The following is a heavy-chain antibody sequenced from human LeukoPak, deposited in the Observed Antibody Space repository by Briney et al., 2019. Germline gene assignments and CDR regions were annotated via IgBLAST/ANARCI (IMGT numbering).Heavy chain of an antibody. CDR2: ISSSGGST. V-gene: IGHV3-23*01. CDR3: AKDASSGTYYDH. D-gene: IGHD1-26*01. CDR1: GYTFTSYG. Sequence: GASVKVSCKASGYTFTSYGISWVRQAPGKGLEWVSAISSSGGSTYYADSVKGRFTISRDNSKNTLYLQMHSLRAEDTAVYHCAKDASSGTYYDHWGQGTLATVSS. J-gene: IGHJ4*02.